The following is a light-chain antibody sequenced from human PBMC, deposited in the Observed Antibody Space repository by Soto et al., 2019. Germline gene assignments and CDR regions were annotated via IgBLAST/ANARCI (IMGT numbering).Light chain of an antibody. V-gene: IGKV1-5*03. CDR3: LQYNTFWT. J-gene: IGKJ1*01. Sequence: DIQMTQSPSTLSASVGDRVTITCRASQSISSWLAWYQQKPGKAPKLLIYKASSLESGVPSRFSGSGSGTESTLTISRLQPDDFATYYGLQYNTFWTFGQGTKVEIK. CDR1: QSISSW. CDR2: KAS.